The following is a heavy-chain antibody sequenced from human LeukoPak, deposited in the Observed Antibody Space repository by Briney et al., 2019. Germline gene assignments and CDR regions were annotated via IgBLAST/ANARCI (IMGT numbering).Heavy chain of an antibody. CDR2: ISGSGGST. V-gene: IGHV3-23*01. D-gene: IGHD5-18*01. CDR3: ARARLGGYSYVNWFDP. Sequence: PGGSLRLSCAASGFTFSSYAMSWVRQAPGKGLEWVSAISGSGGSTYYADSVKGRFTISRDNSKNTLYLQMNSLRAEDTAVYYCARARLGGYSYVNWFDPWGQGTLVTVSS. CDR1: GFTFSSYA. J-gene: IGHJ5*02.